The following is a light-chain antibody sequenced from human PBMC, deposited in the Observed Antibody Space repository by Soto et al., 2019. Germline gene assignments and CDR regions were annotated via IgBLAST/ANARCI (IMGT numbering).Light chain of an antibody. CDR3: QQYNHWPPKMA. CDR2: GAS. J-gene: IGKJ1*01. Sequence: EIVMTQSPGTLSVSPGERATLSCRASQSITNNLAWYQQKVGQAPRLLIYGASTRATGIPARFRGSGSGTEFTLTIISLESEDFSVYYCQQYNHWPPKMAFCQGTKVEIK. V-gene: IGKV3-15*01. CDR1: QSITNN.